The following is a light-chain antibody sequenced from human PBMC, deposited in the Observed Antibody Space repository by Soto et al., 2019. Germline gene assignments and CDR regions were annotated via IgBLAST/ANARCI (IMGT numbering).Light chain of an antibody. CDR2: EES. J-gene: IGKJ3*01. Sequence: GSVKKTCGPSQAVHNNMAWYQQKPGKPPKLLIYEESTLHSGVPSRFSGRKSGTEFTLTLRSLQPEDSAPYYCQHAKTYPGPSGGGSNVAIK. CDR1: QAVHNN. V-gene: IGKV1-9*01. CDR3: QHAKTYPGP.